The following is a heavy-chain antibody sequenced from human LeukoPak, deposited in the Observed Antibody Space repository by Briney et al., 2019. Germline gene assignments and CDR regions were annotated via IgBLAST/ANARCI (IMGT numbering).Heavy chain of an antibody. CDR2: IYYSGST. CDR1: GGSISSYY. CDR3: ASLWVAAGHTRYYYYGMDV. D-gene: IGHD6-13*01. J-gene: IGHJ6*02. Sequence: PSETLSLTCTVSGGSISSYYWSWIRQPPGKGLEWIGYIYYSGSTNYNPSLKSRVTISVDTSKNQFSLKLSSVTAADTAVYYCASLWVAAGHTRYYYYGMDVWGQGTTVTVSS. V-gene: IGHV4-59*01.